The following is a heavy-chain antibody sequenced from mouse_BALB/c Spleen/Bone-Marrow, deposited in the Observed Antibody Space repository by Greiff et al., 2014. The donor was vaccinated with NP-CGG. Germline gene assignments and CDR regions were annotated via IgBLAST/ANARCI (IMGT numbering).Heavy chain of an antibody. V-gene: IGHV1-61*01. Sequence: QVQLKESGAELVRPGASVKLSCKASGYTFTSYWMNWVKQRPGQGLEWISMIDPSDSETHYNQMFKDKATLTVDKSSSTAYMQLSSLTSEDSAVNYCAREEITTVVAPAYWGQGTLVTVSA. CDR1: GYTFTSYW. CDR3: AREEITTVVAPAY. D-gene: IGHD1-1*01. CDR2: IDPSDSET. J-gene: IGHJ3*01.